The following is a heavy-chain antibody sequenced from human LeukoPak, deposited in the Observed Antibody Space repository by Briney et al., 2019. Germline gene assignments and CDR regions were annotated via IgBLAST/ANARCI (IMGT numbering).Heavy chain of an antibody. CDR3: ARDRAAGAYPWYFDY. CDR2: IKTDGSDK. J-gene: IGHJ4*02. CDR1: GFTFSSYE. V-gene: IGHV3-7*03. Sequence: GGSLRLSCAAPGFTFSSYEMNWVRQAPGKGLEWVANIKTDGSDKRYVDSVKGRFTISRDNAKNSLYLQMNSLRAEDTAVYYCARDRAAGAYPWYFDYWGQGTLVTVSS. D-gene: IGHD3-16*01.